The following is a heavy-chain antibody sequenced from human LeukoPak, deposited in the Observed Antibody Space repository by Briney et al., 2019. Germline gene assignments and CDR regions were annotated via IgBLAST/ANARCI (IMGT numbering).Heavy chain of an antibody. CDR3: AGHPFATPFDY. CDR1: GGSISDNY. J-gene: IGHJ4*02. CDR2: AYYSGHT. Sequence: SETLSLTCTVSGGSISDNYWSRIRQPPGKGLEWIGYAYYSGHTNYNSSLKSRVTMSLDTSKSQFSLRLSSVTAADTAVYFCAGHPFATPFDYWGPGTLVTVSS. D-gene: IGHD2-15*01. V-gene: IGHV4-59*08.